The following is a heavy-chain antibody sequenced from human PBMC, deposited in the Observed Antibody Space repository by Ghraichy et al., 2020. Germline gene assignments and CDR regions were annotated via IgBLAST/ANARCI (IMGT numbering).Heavy chain of an antibody. V-gene: IGHV3-7*03. CDR1: GFTFSGHW. CDR3: ARGSGWLIDY. D-gene: IGHD6-25*01. CDR2: IKQDGSET. Sequence: LSLTCAASGFTFSGHWMMWVRQPPGKGLEWVATIKQDGSETYFVDSVEGRVTISRDNAKSSLFLQLNSLRAEDTALYYCARGSGWLIDYWGQGALVIVSS. J-gene: IGHJ4*02.